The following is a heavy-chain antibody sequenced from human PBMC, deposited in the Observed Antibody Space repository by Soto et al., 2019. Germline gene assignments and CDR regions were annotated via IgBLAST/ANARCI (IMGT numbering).Heavy chain of an antibody. D-gene: IGHD3-3*01. Sequence: ASVKVSCKASGGTFSSYAISWVRQAPGQGLEWMGGIIPTFGTANYAQKFQGRVTITADESTSTAYMELSSLRSEDTAVYYCARVGEDFWSGYSQEPYYYYGMDVWGQGXTVTVSS. CDR3: ARVGEDFWSGYSQEPYYYYGMDV. CDR2: IIPTFGTA. J-gene: IGHJ6*02. V-gene: IGHV1-69*13. CDR1: GGTFSSYA.